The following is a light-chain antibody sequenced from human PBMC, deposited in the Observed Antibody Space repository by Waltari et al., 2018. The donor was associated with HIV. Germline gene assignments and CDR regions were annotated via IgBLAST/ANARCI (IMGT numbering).Light chain of an antibody. Sequence: SYVLTQPPSVSVAPGQTARITCGGDNIGSESVHWYQQKPGQAPLLLVYDDSDRPSGIPGRFSGSNAGNTATLTIRRVEAGDEADYYCQVWESSTDHWVFGGGTKLTV. V-gene: IGLV3-21*02. J-gene: IGLJ3*02. CDR1: NIGSES. CDR2: DDS. CDR3: QVWESSTDHWV.